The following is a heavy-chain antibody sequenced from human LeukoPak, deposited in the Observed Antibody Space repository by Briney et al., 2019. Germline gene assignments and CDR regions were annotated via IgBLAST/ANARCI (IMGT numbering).Heavy chain of an antibody. CDR2: ISAYNGNT. J-gene: IGHJ4*02. Sequence: ASVKVSCKASGYTFTSYGISWVRQAPGQGLEWMGWISAYNGNTNYAQKLQGRVTMTTDTSTSTAYMELRSLRSEDTAVYYCESGTPQLWSSFWGQGTLVTVSS. D-gene: IGHD5-18*01. CDR1: GYTFTSYG. CDR3: ESGTPQLWSSF. V-gene: IGHV1-18*01.